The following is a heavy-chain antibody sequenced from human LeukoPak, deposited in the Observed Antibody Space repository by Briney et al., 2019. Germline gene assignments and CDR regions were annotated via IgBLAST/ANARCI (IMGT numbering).Heavy chain of an antibody. CDR1: GGSISSYY. D-gene: IGHD2-2*01. V-gene: IGHV4-4*07. Sequence: PSETLSLTCTVSGGSISSYYWSWIRQPAGKGLEWIGCIYTSGSTNYNPSLKSRVTMSVDTSKNQFSLKLSSVTAADTAVYYCARDFSSTDYYYYGMDVWGQGTTVTVSS. CDR2: IYTSGST. CDR3: ARDFSSTDYYYYGMDV. J-gene: IGHJ6*02.